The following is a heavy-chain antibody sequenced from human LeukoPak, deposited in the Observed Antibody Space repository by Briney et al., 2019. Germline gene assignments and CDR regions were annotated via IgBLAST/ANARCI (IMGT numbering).Heavy chain of an antibody. V-gene: IGHV3-33*08. CDR3: ARYNSGYLDY. CDR1: GFIFSDHY. Sequence: PGGSLSLSCAVSGFIFSDHYMDWVRQAPGKGLEWVAVIWYDGSKKYHADSVKGRFTISRDNSKNTLYMQMNSLRAEDTAVYYCARYNSGYLDYWGPGNVVTVSS. D-gene: IGHD6-19*01. CDR2: IWYDGSKK. J-gene: IGHJ4*02.